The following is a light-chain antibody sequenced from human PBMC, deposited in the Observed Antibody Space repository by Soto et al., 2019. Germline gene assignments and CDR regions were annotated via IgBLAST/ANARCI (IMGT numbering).Light chain of an antibody. Sequence: EIVLTQSPATLSLSPGERATLSCRASQSVSSYVAWYQQKPGQAPRLLIYDASNRAAGTPARFSGSGSGTDFTLTISSLEPEDFAVYCCQQRSDWPTFGPGTKVDTK. J-gene: IGKJ3*01. CDR3: QQRSDWPT. CDR1: QSVSSY. CDR2: DAS. V-gene: IGKV3-11*01.